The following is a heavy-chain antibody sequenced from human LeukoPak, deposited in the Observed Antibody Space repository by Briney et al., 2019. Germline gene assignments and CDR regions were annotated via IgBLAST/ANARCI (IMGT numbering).Heavy chain of an antibody. J-gene: IGHJ4*02. V-gene: IGHV3-49*04. D-gene: IGHD6-6*01. Sequence: GGSLRLSCTASGFTFGDYAMSWVRQAPGKGLEWVGFIRSKAYGGTTEYAASVKGRFTISRDDSKSIAYLQMNSLKTEDTAVYYCTRARDCFDYWGQGTLVTVSS. CDR3: TRARDCFDY. CDR1: GFTFGDYA. CDR2: IRSKAYGGTT.